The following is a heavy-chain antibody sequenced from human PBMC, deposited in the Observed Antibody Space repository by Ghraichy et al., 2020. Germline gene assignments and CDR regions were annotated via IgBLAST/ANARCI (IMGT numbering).Heavy chain of an antibody. J-gene: IGHJ4*02. CDR3: AKTYRRFGLFDY. V-gene: IGHV3-23*01. CDR1: GFTFSSYA. CDR2: ISGSGGST. Sequence: GGSLRLSCAASGFTFSSYAMSWVRQAPGKGLEWVSGISGSGGSTYYADSVKGRFTISRDNSKNTLYLQMNSLRAEDTAVYYCAKTYRRFGLFDYGGQGTLVTVSS. D-gene: IGHD3-16*01.